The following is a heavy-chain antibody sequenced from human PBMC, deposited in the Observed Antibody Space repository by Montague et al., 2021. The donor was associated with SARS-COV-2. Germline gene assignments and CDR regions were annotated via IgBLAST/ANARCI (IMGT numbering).Heavy chain of an antibody. J-gene: IGHJ4*02. CDR3: ARENTVTTFGGPYYIDS. CDR1: GSSVRSYY. CDR2: IYDSGST. Sequence: SETLSLTCIVYGSSVRSYYWGWIRQPPGKGLEWIGYIYDSGSTNYNPSLKSRVTISVDTSKNQFSLKLSSVTAADTAVYYCARENTVTTFGGPYYIDSWGQGTLVTVSS. D-gene: IGHD4-17*01. V-gene: IGHV4-59*02.